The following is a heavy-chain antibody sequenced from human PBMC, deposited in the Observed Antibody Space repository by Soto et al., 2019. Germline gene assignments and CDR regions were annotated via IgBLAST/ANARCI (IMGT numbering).Heavy chain of an antibody. D-gene: IGHD5-12*01. J-gene: IGHJ3*02. CDR2: IIPIFGTA. V-gene: IGHV1-69*13. Sequence: ASVKVSCKASGGTFSSYAVSWVRQAPGQGLEWMGGIIPIFGTANYAQKFQGRVTITADESTSTAYMELSSLRSEDTAVYYCARTGKATIKFAFDIWGQGTMVTVSS. CDR1: GGTFSSYA. CDR3: ARTGKATIKFAFDI.